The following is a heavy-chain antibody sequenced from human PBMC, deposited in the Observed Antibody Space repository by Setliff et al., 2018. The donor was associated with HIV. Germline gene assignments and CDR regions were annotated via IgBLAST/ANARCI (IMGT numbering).Heavy chain of an antibody. V-gene: IGHV1-24*01. CDR2: FDPEDGET. CDR1: GYSLPDLS. J-gene: IGHJ1*01. Sequence: ASVKVSCKVSGYSLPDLSIHWVRQAPGKGLEWMGGFDPEDGETVYAQKLQGRVTMTEDTSTDTAYMEFSSLRSEDTAMYYCATIRAYYYDSSGQEYFQYWGHGTLVTVSS. D-gene: IGHD3-22*01. CDR3: ATIRAYYYDSSGQEYFQY.